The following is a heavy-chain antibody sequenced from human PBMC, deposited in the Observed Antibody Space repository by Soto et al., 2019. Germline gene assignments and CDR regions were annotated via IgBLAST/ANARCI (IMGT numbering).Heavy chain of an antibody. J-gene: IGHJ4*02. CDR1: GFTFSNAW. D-gene: IGHD3-22*01. CDR2: IKTKTDGGTT. Sequence: PGGSLRLSCAASGFTFSNAWMSWVRQAPGKGLEWVGRIKTKTDGGTTDYAAPVKGRFTISRDDSKNTLYLQMNSLRAEDTAVYYCARDLYYYDSSGYNWYYFDYWGQGTLVTVSS. CDR3: ARDLYYYDSSGYNWYYFDY. V-gene: IGHV3-15*01.